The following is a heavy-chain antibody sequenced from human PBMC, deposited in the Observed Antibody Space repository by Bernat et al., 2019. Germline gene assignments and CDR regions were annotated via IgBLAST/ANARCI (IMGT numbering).Heavy chain of an antibody. CDR1: GFTFSNAW. V-gene: IGHV3-15*01. Sequence: EVQLVESGGGLVKPGGSLRLSCAASGFTFSNAWLSWFRQAPGRGLGWVGRIKSKTDGGTTDYAAPVKGRFTISRDDSKNTLYLQMNSLKTEDTAVYYCTTDRGKMTLPAFDIWGQGTMVTVSS. CDR2: IKSKTDGGTT. D-gene: IGHD3-10*01. J-gene: IGHJ3*02. CDR3: TTDRGKMTLPAFDI.